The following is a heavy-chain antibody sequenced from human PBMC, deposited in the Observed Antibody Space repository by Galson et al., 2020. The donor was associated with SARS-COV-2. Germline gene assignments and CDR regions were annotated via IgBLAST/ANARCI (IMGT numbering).Heavy chain of an antibody. CDR2: IYTSGST. CDR3: ARAPGISTRVVYYYYGMDG. J-gene: IGHJ6*02. Sequence: SETLSLTCTVSGGSISSGSYYWSWIRQPAGKGLEWIGRIYTSGSTNYNPSLKSRVTISVDTSKNQFSLKLSSVTAADTAVYYCARAPGISTRVVYYYYGMDGWGQGTTVTVSS. D-gene: IGHD3-3*01. CDR1: GGSISSGSYY. V-gene: IGHV4-61*02.